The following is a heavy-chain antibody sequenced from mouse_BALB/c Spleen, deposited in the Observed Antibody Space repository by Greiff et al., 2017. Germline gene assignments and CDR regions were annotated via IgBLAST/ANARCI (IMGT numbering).Heavy chain of an antibody. V-gene: IGHV2-9-2*01. CDR3: VRERTTVVPYYFDY. CDR2: IWTGGGT. D-gene: IGHD1-1*01. CDR1: GFSLTSYD. J-gene: IGHJ2*01. Sequence: VKLMESGPGLVAPSQSLSITCTVSGFSLTSYDISWIRQPPGKGLEWLGVIWTGGGTNYNSAFMSRLSISKDNSKSQVFLKMNSLQTDDTAIYYCVRERTTVVPYYFDYWGQGTTLTVSS.